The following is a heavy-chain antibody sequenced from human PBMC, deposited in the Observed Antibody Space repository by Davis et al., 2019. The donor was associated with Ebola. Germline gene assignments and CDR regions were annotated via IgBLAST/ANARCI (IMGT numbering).Heavy chain of an antibody. D-gene: IGHD3-10*01. CDR1: GGTFSSYA. CDR3: ARLSPSIKYYYYGMDV. J-gene: IGHJ6*02. V-gene: IGHV1-69*13. Sequence: SVKVSCKASGGTFSSYAISWVRQAPGQGLEWMGGIIPIFGTANYAQKFQGRVTITADESTSTAYMELSSLRSEDTAVYYCARLSPSIKYYYYGMDVWGQGTTVTVSS. CDR2: IIPIFGTA.